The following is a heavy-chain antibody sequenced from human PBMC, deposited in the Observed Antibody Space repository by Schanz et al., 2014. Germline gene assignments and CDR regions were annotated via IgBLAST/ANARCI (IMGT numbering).Heavy chain of an antibody. D-gene: IGHD3-10*01. CDR3: AKDFTGSGIFFNS. Sequence: EVQLVESGGGLVQPGGSLRLSCAASGLTFSNHAMSWVRQAPGKGMEWVSAISCSGDNTFYADSVRGRFTISRDNSRNTLYLQMNSLRAEDTAVYYCAKDFTGSGIFFNSWGQGTLVSVSS. CDR2: ISCSGDNT. J-gene: IGHJ5*01. CDR1: GLTFSNHA. V-gene: IGHV3-23*04.